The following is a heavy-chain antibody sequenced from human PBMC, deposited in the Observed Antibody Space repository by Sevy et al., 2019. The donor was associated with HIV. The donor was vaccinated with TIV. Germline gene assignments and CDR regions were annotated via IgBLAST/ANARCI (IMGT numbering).Heavy chain of an antibody. CDR1: GFTFNNAW. J-gene: IGHJ5*01. Sequence: GGSLRLSCAASGFTFNNAWMSWVRQAPGKGLEWIGRIKNKPDGGTTDYAAPVKGRFTISRDDSKNTLYLQMNSLKTGDTAVYYCCTEGNVLLAEGWGHWFDPWGQGNLVTVSS. CDR3: CTEGNVLLAEGWGHWFDP. CDR2: IKNKPDGGTT. V-gene: IGHV3-15*01. D-gene: IGHD2-8*01.